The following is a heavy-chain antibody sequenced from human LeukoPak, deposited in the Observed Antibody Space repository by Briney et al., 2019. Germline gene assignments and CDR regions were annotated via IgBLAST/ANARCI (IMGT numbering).Heavy chain of an antibody. D-gene: IGHD4-11*01. V-gene: IGHV1-2*02. CDR3: ATSSSIYSNYPIKTHFHY. J-gene: IGHJ4*02. CDR1: GYTFTGYY. CDR2: INPNSGGT. Sequence: ASVKVSCKASGYTFTGYYMYWVRQAPGQGLEWMGWINPNSGGTNYAQKFQGRVTMTRDTSISTAYMELSRLRSDDTAVYYCATSSSIYSNYPIKTHFHYWGQGTLVTVSS.